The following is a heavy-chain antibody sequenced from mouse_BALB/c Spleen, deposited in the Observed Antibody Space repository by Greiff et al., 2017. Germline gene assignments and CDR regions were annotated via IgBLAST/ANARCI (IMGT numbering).Heavy chain of an antibody. CDR1: GFTFSSYA. CDR3: ASYGNFYYFDY. D-gene: IGHD2-1*01. CDR2: ISSGGST. V-gene: IGHV5-6-5*01. J-gene: IGHJ2*01. Sequence: EVQVVESGGGLVKPGGSLKLSCAASGFTFSSYAMSWVRQTPEKRLEWVASISSGGSTYYPDSVKGRFTISRDNARNILYLQMSSLRSEDTAMYYCASYGNFYYFDYWGQGTTLTVSS.